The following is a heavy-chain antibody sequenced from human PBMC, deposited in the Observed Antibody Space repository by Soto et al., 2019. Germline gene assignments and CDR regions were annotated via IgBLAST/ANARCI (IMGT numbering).Heavy chain of an antibody. J-gene: IGHJ4*02. CDR3: LTDPYYDFWSGYHFDY. CDR1: GFTFSKAW. CDR2: IRNKTDGGTT. Sequence: VHLVQSGGGLAKPGGSLTLSCVASGFTFSKAWMSWVRLTPGKGLEWVGRIRNKTDGGTTNYPAPVEGRFTVSRDDPGNTLYLQMHNLKTEDTAVYYCLTDPYYDFWSGYHFDYWGRGTLVTVSS. D-gene: IGHD3-3*01. V-gene: IGHV3-15*01.